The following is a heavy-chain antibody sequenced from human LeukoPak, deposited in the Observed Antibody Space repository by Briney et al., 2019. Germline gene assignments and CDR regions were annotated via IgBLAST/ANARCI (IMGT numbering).Heavy chain of an antibody. CDR3: AAADWESFYFDS. CDR1: GGSVSRGGYY. J-gene: IGHJ4*02. Sequence: SETLSLTCTVSGGSVSRGGYYWNWIRQHPGKGLEWIGFTSYSEGTYYNPSLMSRITISVDRSQNQFSLKMGDVTAADTAVYFCAAADWESFYFDSWGQGALVAVSS. V-gene: IGHV4-31*03. CDR2: TSYSEGT. D-gene: IGHD1-26*01.